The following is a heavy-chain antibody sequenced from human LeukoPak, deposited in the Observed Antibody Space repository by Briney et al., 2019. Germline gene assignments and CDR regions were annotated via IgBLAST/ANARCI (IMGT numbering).Heavy chain of an antibody. D-gene: IGHD5-12*01. J-gene: IGHJ6*02. Sequence: PSESLSLTCTVSAGSIISYYWSCLREPPRKGLEWVGDIHYSGSRHYNPSLNGRVTMSVDTSKTQFPLKLSPVTAADTAVYYCARDGTPYDPYYYYGMDVWGQGTTVTVSS. CDR1: AGSIISYY. CDR3: ARDGTPYDPYYYYGMDV. V-gene: IGHV4-59*01. CDR2: IHYSGSR.